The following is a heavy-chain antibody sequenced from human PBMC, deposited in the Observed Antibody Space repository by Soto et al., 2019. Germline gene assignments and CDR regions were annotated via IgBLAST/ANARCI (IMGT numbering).Heavy chain of an antibody. CDR2: VWYDGTDK. CDR1: GFPFSTYA. D-gene: IGHD2-2*01. J-gene: IGHJ4*02. V-gene: IGHV3-33*01. CDR3: ARTDCSSSDCPRDLVGAVTMDY. Sequence: GEALRLSCAAYGFPFSTYAMHWVRQAPGKGLEWVAVVWYDGTDKNYADSVKGRFTISRDNSKSTLYLQMDHLRVEDTGVYHCARTDCSSSDCPRDLVGAVTMDYWGQGT.